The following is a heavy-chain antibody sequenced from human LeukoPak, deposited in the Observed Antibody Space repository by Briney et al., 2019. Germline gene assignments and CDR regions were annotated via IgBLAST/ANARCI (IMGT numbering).Heavy chain of an antibody. V-gene: IGHV3-23*01. CDR1: GVTFRSYA. D-gene: IGHD5-18*01. CDR2: ISVRVAIT. Sequence: GGSLRLSCAASGVTFRSYAMRWGREAPGKGVEGGSAISVRVAITYYAASVKRRFTISRDNSKTPLYLQMNSLRPEDTAVYYCAKEGSVDTDIDYGMDVWGQGTTVTVSS. CDR3: AKEGSVDTDIDYGMDV. J-gene: IGHJ6*02.